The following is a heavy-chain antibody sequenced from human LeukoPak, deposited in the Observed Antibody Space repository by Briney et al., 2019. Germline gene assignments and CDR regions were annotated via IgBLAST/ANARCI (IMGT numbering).Heavy chain of an antibody. D-gene: IGHD1-1*01. CDR3: VRTTEGIYYFDY. V-gene: IGHV3-33*01. CDR1: GFTFSNYG. Sequence: GRSLRLSCAASGFTFSNYGMHWVRQAPGKGLEWVALIWYDGSNKYYADSVKGRFTISRDNSKNTLYLQMNSLRAEDTAVYYCVRTTEGIYYFDYWGQGTLVTVSS. J-gene: IGHJ4*02. CDR2: IWYDGSNK.